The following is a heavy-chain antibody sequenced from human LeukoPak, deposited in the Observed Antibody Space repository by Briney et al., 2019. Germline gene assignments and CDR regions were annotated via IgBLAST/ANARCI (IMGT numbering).Heavy chain of an antibody. CDR3: ARGGYYGSGNDFRFDP. CDR1: GGSISSYY. V-gene: IGHV4-59*01. CDR2: IHYTGST. D-gene: IGHD3-10*01. Sequence: SETLSLTCTVSGGSISSYYWSWIRQSPGKGLECIGYIHYTGSTNYDPSLKSRVTISVETSKNQFSLKLKSVTAADTAVYYCARGGYYGSGNDFRFDPWGQGTLVTVSS. J-gene: IGHJ5*02.